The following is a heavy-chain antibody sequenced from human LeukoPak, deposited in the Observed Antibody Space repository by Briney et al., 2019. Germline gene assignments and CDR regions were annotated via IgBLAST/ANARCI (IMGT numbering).Heavy chain of an antibody. J-gene: IGHJ4*02. V-gene: IGHV3-30*03. D-gene: IGHD3-10*01. Sequence: PGRYLSLSCAASGFTFSSYGMHWVRQAPGKGLEWVAVISYDGSNKYYADSVKGRFTISRDNSKNTLYLQMNSLRAEDTAVYYCAASAWDYWGQGTLVTVSS. CDR2: ISYDGSNK. CDR1: GFTFSSYG. CDR3: AASAWDY.